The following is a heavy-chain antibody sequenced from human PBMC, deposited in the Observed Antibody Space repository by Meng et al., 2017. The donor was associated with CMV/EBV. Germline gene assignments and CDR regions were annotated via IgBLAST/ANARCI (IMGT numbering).Heavy chain of an antibody. D-gene: IGHD1-26*01. CDR3: ARVGDLAHYFDY. J-gene: IGHJ4*02. Sequence: GESLKISCAASGFIFSRYEMNWVHQAPGKGLEWLSYISSSGSTTYYADSVKGRFTISRDDAKNSLSLQMNSLRADDTAVYYCARVGDLAHYFDYWGQGTLVTVSS. CDR2: ISSSGSTT. CDR1: GFIFSRYE. V-gene: IGHV3-48*03.